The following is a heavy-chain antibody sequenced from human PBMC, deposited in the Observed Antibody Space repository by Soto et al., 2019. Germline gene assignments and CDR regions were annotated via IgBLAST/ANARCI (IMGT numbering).Heavy chain of an antibody. CDR2: IYYSGST. CDR3: ARYRQYFQH. V-gene: IGHV4-59*08. Sequence: SETLSLTCTVSGGSISGYYWSWIRQPPGKGLEWIGYIYYSGSTNYNPSLTSRVTISVDTSKNQFSLKLSSVTAADTAVYYCARYRQYFQHWGQGTLVTVSS. D-gene: IGHD3-16*02. CDR1: GGSISGYY. J-gene: IGHJ1*01.